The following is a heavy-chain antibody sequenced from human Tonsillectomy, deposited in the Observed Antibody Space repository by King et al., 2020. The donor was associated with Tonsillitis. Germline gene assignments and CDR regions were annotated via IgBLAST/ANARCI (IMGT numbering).Heavy chain of an antibody. CDR1: GFTFSSYG. CDR2: IWYDGSNK. D-gene: IGHD5-18*01. J-gene: IGHJ4*02. CDR3: AREGHLWSHYFDY. Sequence: VQLVESGGGVVQPGRSLRLSCAASGFTFSSYGMHWVRQAPGKGLEWVAVIWYDGSNKYYADSVKGRFTISRDNSKNTLYLQMNSLRAEDTAVYYCAREGHLWSHYFDYWGQGTLVTVSS. V-gene: IGHV3-33*01.